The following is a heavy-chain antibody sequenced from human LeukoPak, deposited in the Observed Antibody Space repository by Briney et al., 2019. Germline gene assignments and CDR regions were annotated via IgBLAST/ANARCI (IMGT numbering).Heavy chain of an antibody. D-gene: IGHD2-8*01. V-gene: IGHV1-24*01. CDR3: ATGRRDIVLTAFDP. CDR2: FDPEDGET. Sequence: ASVKVSCKVSGYTLTELSMHWVRQSPGKGLEWMGGFDPEDGETIYAQKFQGRVTMSEDTSTDTAYMELSSLRSEDTAVYYCATGRRDIVLTAFDPWGQGTLVTVSS. CDR1: GYTLTELS. J-gene: IGHJ5*02.